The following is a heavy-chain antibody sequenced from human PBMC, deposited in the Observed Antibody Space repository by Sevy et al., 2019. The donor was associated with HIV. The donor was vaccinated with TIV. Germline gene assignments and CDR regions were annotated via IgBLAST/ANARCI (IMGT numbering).Heavy chain of an antibody. D-gene: IGHD2-21*01. CDR3: AKDGVSRNKLWDWFDP. V-gene: IGHV3-23*01. CDR1: GFTFNIYA. Sequence: GGSLRLSCATSGFTFNIYAMSWVRQAPGKGLEWVSTIGGGDTYYADSVKVRFTISSDDSKSAVYLQMNSLRADDTAVYYCAKDGVSRNKLWDWFDPWGQGTLVTVSS. J-gene: IGHJ5*02. CDR2: IGGGDT.